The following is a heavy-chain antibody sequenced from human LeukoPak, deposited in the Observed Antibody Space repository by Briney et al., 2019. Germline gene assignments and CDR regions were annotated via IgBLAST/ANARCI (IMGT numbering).Heavy chain of an antibody. CDR3: ARGRFAATTAYYYYGMDV. V-gene: IGHV4-34*01. J-gene: IGHJ6*02. CDR2: INHSGST. CDR1: GGSFSGYY. Sequence: SETLSLTCAVYGGSFSGYYWSWIRQPPGKGLEWIGEINHSGSTNYNPSLKSRVAISVDTSKNQFSLKLSSVTAADTAVYYSARGRFAATTAYYYYGMDVWGQGTTVTVSS. D-gene: IGHD1-7*01.